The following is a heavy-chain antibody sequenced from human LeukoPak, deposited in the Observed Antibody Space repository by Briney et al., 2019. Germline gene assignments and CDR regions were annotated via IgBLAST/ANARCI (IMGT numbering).Heavy chain of an antibody. CDR1: GGSISSSSYY. J-gene: IGHJ5*02. D-gene: IGHD6-19*01. CDR3: AIRSPAVAVNWFDP. V-gene: IGHV4-39*07. CDR2: IYYSGST. Sequence: SETLSLTCTVSGGSISSSSYYWGLIRQPPGKGLKWIGSIYYSGSTYYNPSLKSRVTISVDTSKNQFSLKLSSVTAADTAVYYCAIRSPAVAVNWFDPWGQGTLVTVSS.